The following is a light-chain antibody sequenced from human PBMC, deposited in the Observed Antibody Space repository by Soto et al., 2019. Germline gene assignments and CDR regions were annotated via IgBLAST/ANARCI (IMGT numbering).Light chain of an antibody. CDR1: SSNIGSKT. Sequence: QAVVTQPPSASGTPGQRVTISCSGSSSNIGSKTVNWYQQLPGTDPKLLIYSNNHRPSGVPDRFSGSKSGTSASLAISGLQSDDEDAYYCAAWYDSLNGLVFGGGTKLTVL. CDR3: AAWYDSLNGLV. J-gene: IGLJ2*01. V-gene: IGLV1-44*01. CDR2: SNN.